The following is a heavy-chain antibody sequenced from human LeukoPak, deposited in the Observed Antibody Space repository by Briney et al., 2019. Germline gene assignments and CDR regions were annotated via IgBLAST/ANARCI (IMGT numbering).Heavy chain of an antibody. CDR1: GFTFSNAW. CDR3: ALPWGSGSYYDY. V-gene: IGHV3-15*01. J-gene: IGHJ4*02. D-gene: IGHD3-10*01. CDR2: IKSKTDGGTT. Sequence: GGSLRLSCAASGFTFSNAWLNWVRQAPGKGLEWVGHIKSKTDGGTTDYAAPVKGRFTISRGDSKNTLFLQMNSLKTEDTAVYYCALPWGSGSYYDYWGQGTLVTVSS.